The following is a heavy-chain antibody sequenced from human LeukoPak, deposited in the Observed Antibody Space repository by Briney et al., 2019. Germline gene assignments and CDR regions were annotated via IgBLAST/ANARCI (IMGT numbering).Heavy chain of an antibody. CDR2: ISAYNGNT. CDR3: ARTEDSSSWYEGDNWFDP. Sequence: ASVKVSCKASGYTFTSYGISWVRQAPGQGLEWMGWISAYNGNTNYAQKLQGRVTMTTDTSTSTAYMELRSLRSDDTAVYYCARTEDSSSWYEGDNWFDPWGQGTLVTVSS. D-gene: IGHD6-13*01. V-gene: IGHV1-18*01. CDR1: GYTFTSYG. J-gene: IGHJ5*02.